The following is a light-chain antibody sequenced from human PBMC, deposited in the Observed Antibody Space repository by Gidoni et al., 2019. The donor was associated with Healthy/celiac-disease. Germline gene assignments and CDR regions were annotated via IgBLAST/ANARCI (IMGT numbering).Light chain of an antibody. V-gene: IGKV1-33*01. Sequence: DIQMTQSPSSLSASVGDRVTITCQASQDISNYLNWYQQKPGKAPKLLIYDASNLETGVPSRFSGSGSGTDFTCTISSLQPEDIATYYCQQGSTFXPXTKVDIK. J-gene: IGKJ3*01. CDR1: QDISNY. CDR2: DAS. CDR3: QQGST.